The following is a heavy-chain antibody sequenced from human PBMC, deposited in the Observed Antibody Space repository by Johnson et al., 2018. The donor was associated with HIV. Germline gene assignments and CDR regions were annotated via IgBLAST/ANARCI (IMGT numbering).Heavy chain of an antibody. J-gene: IGHJ3*02. CDR3: ARDNIVGATKDAFDI. CDR1: GFTFSDYY. CDR2: ISSSGSTI. Sequence: VQLVESGGGLVKPGGSLRLSCAASGFTFSDYYMSWIRQAPGKGLEWVSYISSSGSTIYYADSVKGRFTISRENAKNSLYLQVNSLRAGDTAVYYCARDNIVGATKDAFDIWGQGTMVTVSS. V-gene: IGHV3-11*04. D-gene: IGHD1-26*01.